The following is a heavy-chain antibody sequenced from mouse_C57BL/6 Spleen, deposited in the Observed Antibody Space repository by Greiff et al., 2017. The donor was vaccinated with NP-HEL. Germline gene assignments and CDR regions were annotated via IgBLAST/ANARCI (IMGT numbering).Heavy chain of an antibody. CDR2: FYPGSGSI. Sequence: QVQLQQSGAELVKPGASVKLSCKASGYTFTEYPIHWVKQRSGQGLEWIGWFYPGSGSIKYNEKFKDKATLTADKSSSTVYMELSRLTSEDSAVYFCARHEVGYYSNSHYFDYWGQGTTLTVSS. J-gene: IGHJ2*01. D-gene: IGHD2-5*01. CDR1: GYTFTEYP. V-gene: IGHV1-62-2*01. CDR3: ARHEVGYYSNSHYFDY.